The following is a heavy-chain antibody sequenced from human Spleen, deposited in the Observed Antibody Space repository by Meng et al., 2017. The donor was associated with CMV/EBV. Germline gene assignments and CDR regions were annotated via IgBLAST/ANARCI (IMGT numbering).Heavy chain of an antibody. Sequence: GESLKISCAASGFTFSTYWMSWVRQAPGRGLEWLSTVSGSGAMTYYTDSARGRFTISRDNSRNTPFLQMDSLRAEDTAVYYCVVGKNQPDYWGQGTLVTVSS. J-gene: IGHJ4*02. D-gene: IGHD1-14*01. CDR2: VSGSGAMT. V-gene: IGHV3-23*01. CDR3: VVGKNQPDY. CDR1: GFTFSTYW.